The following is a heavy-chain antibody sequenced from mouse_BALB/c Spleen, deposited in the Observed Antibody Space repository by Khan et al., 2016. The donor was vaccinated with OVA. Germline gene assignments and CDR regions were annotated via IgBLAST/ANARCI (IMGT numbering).Heavy chain of an antibody. J-gene: IGHJ1*01. V-gene: IGHV3-2*02. CDR1: DYSITSDYA. Sequence: EVQLVETGPGLVKPSQSLSLTCTVTDYSITSDYAWNWIRQFPGNKLEWMGYISYSGSTSYNPSLKSRISITRDTSKNQFFLQLNSVTTGDTATYYCARRAYYANWYFDVWGAGTTVTVSS. D-gene: IGHD1-1*02. CDR2: ISYSGST. CDR3: ARRAYYANWYFDV.